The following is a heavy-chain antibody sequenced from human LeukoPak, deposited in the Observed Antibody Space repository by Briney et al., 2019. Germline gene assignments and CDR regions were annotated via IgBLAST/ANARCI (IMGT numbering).Heavy chain of an antibody. CDR3: AREVGVVAHQGGWFDP. Sequence: ASVKVSCKASGYTFTGYYLHWVRQAPGRGVEWIGRINPNSGGTNYAQKFHGRVTATRDTSINTAYMELSRLTSDGTAFYYCAREVGVVAHQGGWFDPWGQGTLVTVSS. D-gene: IGHD2-2*01. J-gene: IGHJ5*02. V-gene: IGHV1-2*02. CDR1: GYTFTGYY. CDR2: INPNSGGT.